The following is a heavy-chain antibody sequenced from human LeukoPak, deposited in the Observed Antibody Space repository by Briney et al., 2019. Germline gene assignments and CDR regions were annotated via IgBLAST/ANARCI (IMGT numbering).Heavy chain of an antibody. D-gene: IGHD3-22*01. V-gene: IGHV1-2*06. CDR3: AREPYYYDSSGLDY. CDR2: INPNSGGT. CDR1: GYTFTGYY. J-gene: IGHJ4*02. Sequence: ASVKVSCKASGYTFTGYYMHWVRQAPGQGLEWMGRINPNSGGTNYAQKFQGRVTMTRGTSISTAYMELSRLRSDDTAVYYCAREPYYYDSSGLDYWGQGTLVTVSS.